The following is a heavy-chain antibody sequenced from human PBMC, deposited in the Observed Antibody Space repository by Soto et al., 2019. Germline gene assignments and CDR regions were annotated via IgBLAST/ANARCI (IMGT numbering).Heavy chain of an antibody. J-gene: IGHJ6*02. D-gene: IGHD2-15*01. CDR1: GYIFTNFW. CDR2: IYPGDSDT. V-gene: IGHV5-51*01. Sequence: GESLKISCEGSGYIFTNFWIGGGRHMPGKGLEWMGIIYPGDSDTRYSPSFQGQGTISADKSINTAYLQWSSLKASDTAMYYCAISLPYCSGGRCYRLSSYAMHVWGPAPILTLSS. CDR3: AISLPYCSGGRCYRLSSYAMHV.